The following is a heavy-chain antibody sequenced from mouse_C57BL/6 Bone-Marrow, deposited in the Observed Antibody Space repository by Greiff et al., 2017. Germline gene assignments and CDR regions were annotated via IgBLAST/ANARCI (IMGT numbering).Heavy chain of an antibody. V-gene: IGHV1-78*01. CDR1: GYTFTDHT. CDR2: IYPRDGST. CDR3: ACEESQHHFDY. J-gene: IGHJ2*01. Sequence: VKLQESDAGLVKPGASVKLSCTASGYTFTDHTIHWMKQRPEQGLEWIGYIYPRDGSTKYNETFKGKATLTADNSSSTAYMQLNSLTSEDSADYSCACEESQHHFDYWGQGTTLTVSS.